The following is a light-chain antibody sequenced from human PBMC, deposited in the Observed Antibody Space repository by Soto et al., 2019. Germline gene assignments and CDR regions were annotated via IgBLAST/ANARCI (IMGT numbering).Light chain of an antibody. CDR2: GAS. V-gene: IGKV3-20*01. CDR3: QRFGGSSLT. CDR1: QSVDINF. J-gene: IGKJ4*01. Sequence: EIVLTQSPGTLSLSPGERATLSCRSSQSVDINFFAWYQQKRGQPPRLLIYGASSRAAGIPDRFTGSGSETDFSLTISRLEPEDFAVYYCQRFGGSSLTFGGGTKVEIK.